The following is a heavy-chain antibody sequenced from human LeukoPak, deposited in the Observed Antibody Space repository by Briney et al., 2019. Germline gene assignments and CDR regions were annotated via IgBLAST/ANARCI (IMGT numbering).Heavy chain of an antibody. CDR2: IYHSGST. D-gene: IGHD6-13*01. CDR3: AGGTAAVGHTWFDP. J-gene: IGHJ5*02. CDR1: GGSISSTNW. Sequence: SETLSLTCAVSGGSISSTNWWTWVRQPPGKGLEWIGEIYHSGSTNYNPSLKSRVTISIDKSRNQFSLKLSSVIAADTAVYYCAGGTAAVGHTWFDPWGHVTLATVSS. V-gene: IGHV4-4*02.